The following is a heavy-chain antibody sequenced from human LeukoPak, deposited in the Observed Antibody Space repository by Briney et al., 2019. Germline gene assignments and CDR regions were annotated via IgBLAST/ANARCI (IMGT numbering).Heavy chain of an antibody. CDR3: ARGRGELLRFYFDY. CDR2: IYHSGST. V-gene: IGHV4-38-2*02. D-gene: IGHD1-26*01. Sequence: SETLSLTCTVSGYSISSGYYWGWIRQSPGKGLQWIGSIYHSGSTYYNSSLKSRVTISVDTSKNQFSLKPSSVTAADTAVYYCARGRGELLRFYFDYWGQGTLVTVSS. CDR1: GYSISSGYY. J-gene: IGHJ4*02.